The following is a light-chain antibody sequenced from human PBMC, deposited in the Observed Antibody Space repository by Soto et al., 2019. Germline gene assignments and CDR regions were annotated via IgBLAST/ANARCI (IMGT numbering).Light chain of an antibody. CDR1: SSRIGAVYD. Sequence: QSVLTQPPSVSGCPGQSGGSSCTWISSRIGAVYDVHWYQQLPGTAPKLLIYGNSNRPSGVPDRFSGSKSGTSASLAITGLQAEDEADYYCQSYDSGLSGSRVFGTGTKVTVL. CDR2: GNS. CDR3: QSYDSGLSGSRV. V-gene: IGLV1-40*01. J-gene: IGLJ1*01.